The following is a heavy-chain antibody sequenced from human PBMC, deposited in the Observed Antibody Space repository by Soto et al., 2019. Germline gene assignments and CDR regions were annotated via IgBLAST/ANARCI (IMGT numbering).Heavy chain of an antibody. Sequence: GGSLRLSCAASGFTFSNAWMSWVRQAPGKGLEWVGRIKSKTDGGTTDYAAPVKGRFTISRDDSKNTLYLQMNSLKTEDTAVYYWTTVGDSSGYDAFDIWGQGTMVTVSS. J-gene: IGHJ3*02. CDR2: IKSKTDGGTT. CDR1: GFTFSNAW. D-gene: IGHD3-22*01. V-gene: IGHV3-15*01. CDR3: TTVGDSSGYDAFDI.